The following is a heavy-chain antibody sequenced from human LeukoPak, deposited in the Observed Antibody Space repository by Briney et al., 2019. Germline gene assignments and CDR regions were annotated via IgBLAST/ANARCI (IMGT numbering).Heavy chain of an antibody. V-gene: IGHV6-1*01. J-gene: IGHJ4*02. Sequence: SQTLSLTCAISGDSLSSKSAAWNWIRQSPSRGLEWVGRTYYRSKWSNDYAASVKSRITVNPDTSKNQFSLQLSSVTPEDTAVYYCARSRAATFDYWGQGTLVTVSS. D-gene: IGHD2-15*01. CDR1: GDSLSSKSAA. CDR2: TYYRSKWSN. CDR3: ARSRAATFDY.